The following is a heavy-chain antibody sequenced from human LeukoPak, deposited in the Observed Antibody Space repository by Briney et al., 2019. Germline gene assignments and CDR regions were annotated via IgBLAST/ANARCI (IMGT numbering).Heavy chain of an antibody. CDR1: GFTFSSYA. CDR2: ISGSGGST. Sequence: GGSLRLSCAASGFTFSSYAMSWVRQAPGKGLDWVSAISGSGGSTYYADSVKGRFTISRDNSKNTLYLQMNSLTAEDTAVYYCAKDSKWELDPYWGRGTLVTVSS. D-gene: IGHD1-26*01. V-gene: IGHV3-23*01. J-gene: IGHJ4*02. CDR3: AKDSKWELDPY.